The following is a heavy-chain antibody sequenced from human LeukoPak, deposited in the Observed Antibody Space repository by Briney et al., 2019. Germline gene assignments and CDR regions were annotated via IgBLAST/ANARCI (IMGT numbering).Heavy chain of an antibody. D-gene: IGHD4-23*01. CDR2: ISYDGSNK. J-gene: IGHJ3*02. CDR3: ARVRYGGNSGAFDI. Sequence: GGSLRLSCAASGFTFSSYAMRWVRQAPGKGLEWVAVISYDGSNKYYADSVKGRFTISRDNSKNTLYLQMNSLRAEDTAVYYCARVRYGGNSGAFDIWGQGTMVTVSS. V-gene: IGHV3-30-3*01. CDR1: GFTFSSYA.